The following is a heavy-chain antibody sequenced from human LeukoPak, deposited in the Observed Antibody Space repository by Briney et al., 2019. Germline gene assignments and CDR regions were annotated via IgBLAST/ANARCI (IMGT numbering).Heavy chain of an antibody. J-gene: IGHJ4*02. V-gene: IGHV3-7*01. D-gene: IGHD2-21*01. Sequence: GGSLTLLCAPSSLIFSLCHIRGPCQAPGKGLEWVANIKQDGSQTYYVDSVEGRFTISRDNAKNTLYLQMNSLRAEDTAVYYGACGGAAVTTKNNHYWEQGTLVTVSS. CDR2: IKQDGSQT. CDR3: ACGGAAVTTKNNHY. CDR1: SLIFSLCH.